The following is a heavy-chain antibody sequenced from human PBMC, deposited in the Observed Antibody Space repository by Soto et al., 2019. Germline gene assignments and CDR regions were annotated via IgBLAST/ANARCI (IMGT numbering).Heavy chain of an antibody. J-gene: IGHJ5*02. V-gene: IGHV4-30-4*01. D-gene: IGHD1-1*01. CDR2: IHYSGTT. CDR3: TTGGDASKTGS. Sequence: QVQLQESGPGLVEPSQTLSLTYTVSGVSISSAHYYWSWIRQHPGKGLEWIGFIHYSGTTYYNPSLKIRDANTVETSRTAFTQGLSSVTAADTAVYYGTTGGDASKTGSWGKGTLVTVSS. CDR1: GVSISSAHYY.